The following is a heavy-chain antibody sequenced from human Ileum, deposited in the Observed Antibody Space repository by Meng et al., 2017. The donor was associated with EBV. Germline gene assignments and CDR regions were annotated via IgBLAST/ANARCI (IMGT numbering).Heavy chain of an antibody. CDR1: GYTFINHD. CDR2: MNSNSGNT. J-gene: IGHJ4*02. D-gene: IGHD1-14*01. CDR3: ASRPENDVGPFDY. Sequence: HVKLVQSGAEVKKPGASVNVSCKASGYTFINHDIDWFRQAPGQGLEWMGWMNSNSGNTGYGQKFQDRVTMTRNTSISTAYMELSSLTSEDTALYYCASRPENDVGPFDYWGQGTLVTVSS. V-gene: IGHV1-8*02.